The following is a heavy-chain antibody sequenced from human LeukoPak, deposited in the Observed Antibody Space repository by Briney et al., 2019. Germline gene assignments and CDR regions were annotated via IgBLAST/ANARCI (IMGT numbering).Heavy chain of an antibody. CDR2: ISGSGGST. D-gene: IGHD1-7*01. Sequence: GGSLRLSCAASGFTFSSYGMNWVRQAPGKGLEWVSAISGSGGSTNYADSVKGRFTISRDNSKNTLYLQMNSLRAEDTAVYYCAKANHFNWNYEGYFDYWGQGILVTVSS. J-gene: IGHJ4*02. V-gene: IGHV3-23*01. CDR1: GFTFSSYG. CDR3: AKANHFNWNYEGYFDY.